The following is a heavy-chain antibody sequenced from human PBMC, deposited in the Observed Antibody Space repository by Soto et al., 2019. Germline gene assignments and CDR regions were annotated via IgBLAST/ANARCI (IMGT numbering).Heavy chain of an antibody. CDR1: GGSVSSGSYY. V-gene: IGHV4-61*01. CDR2: IYYSGST. Sequence: SETLSLTCTVSGGSVSSGSYYWSWIRQPPGKGLEWIGYIYYSGSTNYNPSLKSRVTISVDTSKNQFSLKLSSVTAADTAVYYCARDLGYSSSGFDYWGQGTLVTVSS. J-gene: IGHJ4*02. CDR3: ARDLGYSSSGFDY. D-gene: IGHD6-13*01.